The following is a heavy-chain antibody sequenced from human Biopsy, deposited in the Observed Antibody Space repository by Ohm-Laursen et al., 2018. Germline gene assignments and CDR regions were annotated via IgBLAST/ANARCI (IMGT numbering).Heavy chain of an antibody. J-gene: IGHJ1*01. Sequence: SSVYVSCQTPGGTFSNYGVNWVRQAPGQGLEWLGGNIPILGTGNYAQKFHDRVTVAADTSTSTATMEIRSLRSDDTAVYYCATKLTGYFHHWGQGTLAIVSS. CDR3: ATKLTGYFHH. D-gene: IGHD3-9*01. CDR2: NIPILGTG. V-gene: IGHV1-69*06. CDR1: GGTFSNYG.